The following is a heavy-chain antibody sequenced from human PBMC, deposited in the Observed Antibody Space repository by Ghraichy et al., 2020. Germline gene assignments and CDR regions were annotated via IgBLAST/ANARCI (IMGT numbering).Heavy chain of an antibody. CDR2: IVVGTDHP. V-gene: IGHV1-58*01. CDR3: ASRQRCDGDCYYGFDI. Sequence: SVKVSCKASGFTFSTAAVQWVRQARGQRPEWIGWIVVGTDHPTYAQKFQERVTISRDISSRTAYLELTNLRSEDTAIYYCASRQRCDGDCYYGFDIWGQGTMVTVSS. D-gene: IGHD2-21*01. J-gene: IGHJ3*02. CDR1: GFTFSTAA.